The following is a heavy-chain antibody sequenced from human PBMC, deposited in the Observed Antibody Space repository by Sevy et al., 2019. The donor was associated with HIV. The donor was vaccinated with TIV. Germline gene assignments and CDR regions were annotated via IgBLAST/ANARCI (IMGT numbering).Heavy chain of an antibody. CDR2: IGVGCGNT. V-gene: IGHV1-58*01. CDR1: GFTFTSSA. Sequence: ASVKVSCKASGFTFTSSAVQWVRQARGQRLEWIGWIGVGCGNTNYAQKFQERVTITRDMSTSTAYMELSSLRSEDTAVYYCAADSGALREGAFDIWGQGTMVTVSS. J-gene: IGHJ3*02. D-gene: IGHD1-26*01. CDR3: AADSGALREGAFDI.